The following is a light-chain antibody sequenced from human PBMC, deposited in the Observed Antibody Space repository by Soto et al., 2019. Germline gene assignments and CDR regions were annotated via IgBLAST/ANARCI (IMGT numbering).Light chain of an antibody. CDR1: QGIRSY. CDR2: GAS. Sequence: DIQLTQSPSFLSASLGDRVTITCRATQGIRSYLAWYQQKPGKAPKILIYGASTLQSGVPSRFSGSGSGTEFTLTISSLQPEDFATYYCQQLNNYPRTFGPGTKVELK. J-gene: IGKJ3*01. V-gene: IGKV1-9*01. CDR3: QQLNNYPRT.